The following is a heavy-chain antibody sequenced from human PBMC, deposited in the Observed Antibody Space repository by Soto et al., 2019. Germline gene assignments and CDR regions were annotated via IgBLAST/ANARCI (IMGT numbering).Heavy chain of an antibody. CDR1: GFTFSYYG. CDR2: IWYDGTNK. CDR3: ARTPYSTGYNYYSAR. V-gene: IGHV3-33*03. D-gene: IGHD6-19*01. J-gene: IGHJ4*02. Sequence: QVQLVESGGGVVQPGRSLRLSCAASGFTFSYYGMHWVRQAPGKGLEWVALIWYDGTNKYYADSVTGRFTISRDNSKNTLDLQMNSLRAEDTAVYYCARTPYSTGYNYYSARWGQGTMVTVSS.